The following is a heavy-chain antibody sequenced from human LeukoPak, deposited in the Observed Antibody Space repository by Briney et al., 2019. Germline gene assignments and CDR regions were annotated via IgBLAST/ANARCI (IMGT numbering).Heavy chain of an antibody. CDR3: ARHLSQYFDDY. CDR2: INRRGIT. Sequence: PSETLSLTCTVSGGSISSSSYYWGWIRQPPGKGLEWIGEINRRGITTYNPSLKSRVTISLDTSKNQFSLKLSSVTTADTAVHYCARHLSQYFDDYWGQGTLVTVSS. CDR1: GGSISSSSYY. D-gene: IGHD3-9*01. V-gene: IGHV4-39*07. J-gene: IGHJ4*02.